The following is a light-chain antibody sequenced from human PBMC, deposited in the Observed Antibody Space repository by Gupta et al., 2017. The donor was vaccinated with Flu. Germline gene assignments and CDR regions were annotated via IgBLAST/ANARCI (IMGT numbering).Light chain of an antibody. J-gene: IGKJ2*03. CDR1: QSISSY. Sequence: DIQMTQSPSALSASVGDRVTITCRASQSISSYLNWYQQKPGKAPKLLIYAASSLQSGVPSRFSGSGSGTDFTLTISSLQPDDFATYYCQQGYSTPYSFGQGTKLEIK. V-gene: IGKV1-39*01. CDR3: QQGYSTPYS. CDR2: AAS.